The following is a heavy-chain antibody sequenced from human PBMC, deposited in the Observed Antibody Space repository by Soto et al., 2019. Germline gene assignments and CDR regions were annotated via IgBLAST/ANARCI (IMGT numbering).Heavy chain of an antibody. D-gene: IGHD3-10*01. CDR3: AKKVNSGSGSQYFDY. CDR2: FRSSGDDGTT. Sequence: GESLRLSCAASGFTFSSYSMSWVRQAPGKGLEWVSGFRSSGDDGTTYYADPVKGRFTISRDNSKTTLFLQMNSLRAEDTAIYYCAKKVNSGSGSQYFDYWGQGTLVTVSS. J-gene: IGHJ4*02. CDR1: GFTFSSYS. V-gene: IGHV3-23*01.